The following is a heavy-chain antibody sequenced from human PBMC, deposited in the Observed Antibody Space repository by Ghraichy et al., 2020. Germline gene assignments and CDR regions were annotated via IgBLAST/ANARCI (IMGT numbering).Heavy chain of an antibody. CDR2: IYTSGST. V-gene: IGHV4-4*07. J-gene: IGHJ3*02. CDR3: ARDRPSTAFGVVTYDAFDI. CDR1: GGSISSYY. Sequence: SQTLSLTCTVSGGSISSYYWSWIRQPAGKGLEWIGRIYTSGSTNYNPSLKSRVTMSVDTSKNQFSLKLSSVTAADTAVYYCARDRPSTAFGVVTYDAFDIWGQGTMVTVSS. D-gene: IGHD3-3*01.